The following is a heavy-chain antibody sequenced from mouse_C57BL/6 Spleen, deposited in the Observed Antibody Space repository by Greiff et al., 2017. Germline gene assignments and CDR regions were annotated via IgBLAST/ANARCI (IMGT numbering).Heavy chain of an antibody. Sequence: QVQLQQPGTELVKPGASVKLSCKASGYTFTSYWLHWVKQRPGQGLEWIGNINPSNGGTNYNEKFKSKATLTVDKSSSTAYMQLSSLTSEDSAVYYCARSGSSHWYFDVWGTGTTVTVSS. CDR2: INPSNGGT. CDR3: ARSGSSHWYFDV. CDR1: GYTFTSYW. V-gene: IGHV1-53*01. D-gene: IGHD1-1*01. J-gene: IGHJ1*03.